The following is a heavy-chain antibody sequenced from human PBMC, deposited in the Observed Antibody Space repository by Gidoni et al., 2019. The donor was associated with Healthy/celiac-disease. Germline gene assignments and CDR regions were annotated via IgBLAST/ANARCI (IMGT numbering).Heavy chain of an antibody. D-gene: IGHD3-10*01. CDR3: ARPGYGSGYWYFDL. J-gene: IGHJ2*01. V-gene: IGHV4-34*01. Sequence: QVQLQQWGAGLLKPSETLSLTCAVYGGSFSGYYWSWIRQPPGKGLEWIWEINHSGTTNYNPSLKSRVTISVDTSKNQFSLRLSSATAADTAVYYGARPGYGSGYWYFDLWGRGTLVTVSS. CDR1: GGSFSGYY. CDR2: INHSGTT.